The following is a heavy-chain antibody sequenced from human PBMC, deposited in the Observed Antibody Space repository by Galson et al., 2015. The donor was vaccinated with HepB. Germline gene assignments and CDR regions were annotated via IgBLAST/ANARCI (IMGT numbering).Heavy chain of an antibody. CDR2: IWFDGNNK. Sequence: SLRLSCAASGFTFSSYPMHWVRQAPGKGLEWVAVIWFDGNNKDYADSVKGRFTVSRDTSKNTLYLQMNSLRAEDTALYYCARDDRCVGGVCTRGHFDNWGQGTLVTVSS. J-gene: IGHJ4*02. CDR1: GFTFSSYP. CDR3: ARDDRCVGGVCTRGHFDN. D-gene: IGHD2-8*02. V-gene: IGHV3-33*01.